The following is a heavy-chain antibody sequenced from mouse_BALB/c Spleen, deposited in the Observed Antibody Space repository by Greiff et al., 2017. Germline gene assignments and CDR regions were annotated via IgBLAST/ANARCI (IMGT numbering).Heavy chain of an antibody. J-gene: IGHJ4*01. CDR1: GFSLTSYG. V-gene: IGHV2-2*02. Sequence: VKLQESGPGLVQPSQSLSITCTVSGFSLTSYGVHWVRQSPGKGLEWLGVIWSGGSTDYNAAFISRLSISKDNSKSQVFFKMNSLQANDTAIYYCARAYGNYVGGAMDYWGQGTSVTVSS. CDR2: IWSGGST. D-gene: IGHD2-10*02. CDR3: ARAYGNYVGGAMDY.